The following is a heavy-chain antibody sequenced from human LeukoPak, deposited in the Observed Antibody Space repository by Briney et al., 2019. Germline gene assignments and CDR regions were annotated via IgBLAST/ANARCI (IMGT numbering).Heavy chain of an antibody. CDR3: ARDFMYSGNCAGC. Sequence: GGSLRLSCAASGFIFSSYWMHWVRHAPGKGLVWVSRINTDGSSTSYADSVKGRFTISRDNAKNTLYLQMNSLRAEDTAVYYCARDFMYSGNCAGCWGQGTLVTVSS. J-gene: IGHJ4*02. CDR2: INTDGSST. V-gene: IGHV3-74*01. D-gene: IGHD6-13*01. CDR1: GFIFSSYW.